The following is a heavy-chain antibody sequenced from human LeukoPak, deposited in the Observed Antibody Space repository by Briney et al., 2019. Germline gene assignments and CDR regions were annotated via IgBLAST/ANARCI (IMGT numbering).Heavy chain of an antibody. D-gene: IGHD3-9*01. Sequence: ASVKVSCKVSGYTLTELSMHWVRQAPGKGVEWMGGFDPEDGETIYAQKFQGRVTMTEDTSTDTAYMELSSLRSEDTAVYYCAALDILTGYYPFDYWGQGTLVTVSS. V-gene: IGHV1-24*01. CDR1: GYTLTELS. CDR2: FDPEDGET. CDR3: AALDILTGYYPFDY. J-gene: IGHJ4*02.